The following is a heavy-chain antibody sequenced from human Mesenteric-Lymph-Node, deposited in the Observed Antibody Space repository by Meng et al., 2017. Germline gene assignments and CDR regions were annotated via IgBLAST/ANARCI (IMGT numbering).Heavy chain of an antibody. V-gene: IGHV5-51*01. CDR2: IYPGDSDT. D-gene: IGHD3-9*01. CDR1: GYRFSNYW. J-gene: IGHJ6*02. Sequence: GGSLRLSCKGSGYRFSNYWIGWVRQMPGKGLEWMGIIYPGDSDTGYSPSFQGQVTISADESLCTAYLQWNSLKASDTAIYYCARQGVDILSGYYTFYYGMDVWGQGTTVTVSS. CDR3: ARQGVDILSGYYTFYYGMDV.